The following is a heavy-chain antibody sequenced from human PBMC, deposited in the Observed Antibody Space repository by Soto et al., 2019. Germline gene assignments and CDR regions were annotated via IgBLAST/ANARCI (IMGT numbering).Heavy chain of an antibody. CDR2: IYYSGTT. CDR3: ARGRGKMEWLLYFDY. CDR1: GGSVISGSYF. J-gene: IGHJ4*02. D-gene: IGHD3-3*01. V-gene: IGHV4-61*01. Sequence: PSETLSLTCTVSGGSVISGSYFWNWIRQPPGKGLEWIGYIYYSGTTNYNPSLKSRVTISLDTSKNQFSLKLSSVTADDTAVYYCARGRGKMEWLLYFDYWGQGTLVTAPQ.